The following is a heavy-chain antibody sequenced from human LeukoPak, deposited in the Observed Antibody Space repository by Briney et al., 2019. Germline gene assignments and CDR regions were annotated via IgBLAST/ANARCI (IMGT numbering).Heavy chain of an antibody. D-gene: IGHD3-22*01. Sequence: GESLRLSCTASGFTFGDYAMSWVRQAPGKGLEWVGFIRSKAYGGTTEYAASVKGRFTISRDDSKTIAYLQMNSLKTEDTAVYYCTSSYYYDSSGYRYWGQGTLVTVSS. J-gene: IGHJ4*02. V-gene: IGHV3-49*04. CDR1: GFTFGDYA. CDR3: TSSYYYDSSGYRY. CDR2: IRSKAYGGTT.